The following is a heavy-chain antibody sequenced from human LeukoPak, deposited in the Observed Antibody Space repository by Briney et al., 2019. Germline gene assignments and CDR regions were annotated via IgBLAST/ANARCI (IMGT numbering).Heavy chain of an antibody. CDR2: INHSRST. D-gene: IGHD2-15*01. J-gene: IGHJ5*02. CDR1: GGSFSGYY. CDR3: ARCVPDSSGGSCYLPRNNWFDP. V-gene: IGHV4-34*01. Sequence: SETLSLTCADYGGSFSGYYWSWIRKPPGKVMELIGEINHSRSTNYNPSLKSRVTITVDTSKNQFSLKLTSVTAADTAVYYCARCVPDSSGGSCYLPRNNWFDPWGQGTLVTVSS.